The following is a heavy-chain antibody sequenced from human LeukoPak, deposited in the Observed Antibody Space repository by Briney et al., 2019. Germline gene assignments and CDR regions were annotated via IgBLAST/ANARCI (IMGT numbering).Heavy chain of an antibody. CDR1: GFTFSSYW. CDR2: IREDGSEK. V-gene: IGHV3-7*01. CDR3: ARGRFCSSSSCTSFDY. J-gene: IGHJ4*02. Sequence: GGSLRLSCAASGFTFSSYWMSWVRQAPGQGLEWVANIREDGSEKYYEDSVKGRFTISRDNAKNSLYLQMNSLRAEDTAVYYCARGRFCSSSSCTSFDYWGQGNLVTVSS. D-gene: IGHD2-2*01.